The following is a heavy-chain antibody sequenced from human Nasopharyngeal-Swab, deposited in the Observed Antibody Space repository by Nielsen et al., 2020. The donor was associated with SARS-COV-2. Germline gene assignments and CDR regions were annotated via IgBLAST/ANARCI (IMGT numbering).Heavy chain of an antibody. Sequence: SETLTLTCTVSGAPISSYDWSWIPQPPGKGLEWFGYFYYSGSTNYNPSLKSRVTISVDTSKNQFSLKLSSVTAADTAVYYCARLTYSYESYYYDYGMDVWGQGTTVTVSS. V-gene: IGHV4-59*08. CDR1: GAPISSYD. D-gene: IGHD5-18*01. CDR2: FYYSGST. CDR3: ARLTYSYESYYYDYGMDV. J-gene: IGHJ6*02.